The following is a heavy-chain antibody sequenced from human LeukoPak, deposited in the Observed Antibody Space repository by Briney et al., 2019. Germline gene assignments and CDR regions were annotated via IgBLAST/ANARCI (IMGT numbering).Heavy chain of an antibody. Sequence: ETLSLTCTVSGGSISSSSYYWGWVRQAPGKGLEWVSSISSSSSYIYYADSVKGRFTISRDNAKNSLYLQMNSLRAEDTAVYYCARGFRGWYAEGFDYWGQGTVVTVSS. D-gene: IGHD6-19*01. V-gene: IGHV3-21*01. J-gene: IGHJ4*02. CDR3: ARGFRGWYAEGFDY. CDR2: ISSSSSYI. CDR1: GGSISSSSYY.